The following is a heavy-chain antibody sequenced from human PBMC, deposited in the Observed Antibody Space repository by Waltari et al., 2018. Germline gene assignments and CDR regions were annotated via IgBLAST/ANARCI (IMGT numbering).Heavy chain of an antibody. CDR3: ASGQYYYDSSGYHYYGMDV. CDR1: GGSISSYS. J-gene: IGHJ6*02. CDR2: IYYSGST. D-gene: IGHD3-22*01. V-gene: IGHV4-59*01. Sequence: QVQLQESGPGLVKPSGTLSLTCTVSGGSISSYSWSWIRQHPGKGLEWSGYIYYSGSTNYNPSLKSRVTISVDTSKNQFSLKLSSVTAADTAVYYCASGQYYYDSSGYHYYGMDVWGQGTTVTVSS.